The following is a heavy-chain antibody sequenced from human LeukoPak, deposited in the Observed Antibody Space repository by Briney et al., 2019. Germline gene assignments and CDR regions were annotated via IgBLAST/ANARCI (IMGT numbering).Heavy chain of an antibody. J-gene: IGHJ4*02. CDR1: GFTFSSYA. D-gene: IGHD3-22*01. Sequence: GGSLRLSCAASGFTFSSYAMSWVRQAPGKGLEWVSAISGSGGSTYYADSVKGRFTISRDNSKNTLYLQMNSLRAEDTAVYYCAKTLDSSGYYYYEEVQYFDYWGQGTLVTVSS. CDR2: ISGSGGST. CDR3: AKTLDSSGYYYYEEVQYFDY. V-gene: IGHV3-23*01.